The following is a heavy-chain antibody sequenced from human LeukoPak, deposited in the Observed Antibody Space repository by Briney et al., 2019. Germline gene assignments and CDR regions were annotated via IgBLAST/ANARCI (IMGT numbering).Heavy chain of an antibody. CDR3: ARGGNSLDY. D-gene: IGHD3-10*01. Sequence: GGSLRLSCAASGFTFSSYSMNWVRQAPGEGLEWVSYISSSSSTIYYADSVKGRFTISRDNAKNPLYLQMNSLRVEDTAVYYCARGGNSLDYWGQGTLVTVSS. J-gene: IGHJ4*02. CDR1: GFTFSSYS. V-gene: IGHV3-48*01. CDR2: ISSSSSTI.